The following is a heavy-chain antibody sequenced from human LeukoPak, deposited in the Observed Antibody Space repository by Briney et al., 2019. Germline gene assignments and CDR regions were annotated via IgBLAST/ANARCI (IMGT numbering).Heavy chain of an antibody. Sequence: ASVKVSCKASGYTFTSYAMHWVRQAPGQRLEWMGWINAGNGNTKYLQKFQGRVTITRDTSASTAYMELSSLRSEDTAVYYCARGAVLLWFGELLYGGNWFDPWGQGTLVTVSS. V-gene: IGHV1-3*01. CDR3: ARGAVLLWFGELLYGGNWFDP. CDR2: INAGNGNT. CDR1: GYTFTSYA. D-gene: IGHD3-10*01. J-gene: IGHJ5*02.